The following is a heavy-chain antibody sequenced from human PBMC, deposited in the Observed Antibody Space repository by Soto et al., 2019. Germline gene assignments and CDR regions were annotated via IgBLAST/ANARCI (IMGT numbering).Heavy chain of an antibody. D-gene: IGHD2-2*01. Sequence: SVKLSCKASGGTFSSYAISWVRQAPGQGLEWMGGIIPIFGTANYAQKFQGRVTITADESTSTACMELSSLRSEDTAVYYCARALRSIPAAMAWWGYGMDVWGQGTTVTVSS. CDR2: IIPIFGTA. J-gene: IGHJ6*02. CDR3: ARALRSIPAAMAWWGYGMDV. CDR1: GGTFSSYA. V-gene: IGHV1-69*13.